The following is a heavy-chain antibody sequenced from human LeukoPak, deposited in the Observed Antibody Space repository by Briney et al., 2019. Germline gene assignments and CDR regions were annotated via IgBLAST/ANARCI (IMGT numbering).Heavy chain of an antibody. CDR1: GFTFSISA. J-gene: IGHJ5*02. V-gene: IGHV3-23*01. D-gene: IGHD4-17*01. CDR3: AKLLMANDYGDP. CDR2: ISGGGTT. Sequence: GGSLRLSCAASGFTFSISAMKWVRQAPEKGLEWVSSISGGGTTYYADSVRGRFIISRDNSKNTLYLQMNSLRAEDTAVYYCAKLLMANDYGDPWGQGTLVTVSS.